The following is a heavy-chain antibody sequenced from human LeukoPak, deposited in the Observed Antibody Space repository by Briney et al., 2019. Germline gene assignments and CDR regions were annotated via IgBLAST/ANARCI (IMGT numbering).Heavy chain of an antibody. V-gene: IGHV3-23*01. J-gene: IGHJ4*02. Sequence: PGGSLRLSCAASGFTFSSYSMNWVRQAPGKGLEWVSAISGSGGSTYYADSVKGRFTISRDNSKNTLYLQMNSLRAEDTAVYYCTTSDIVVVPAAREMYYFDYWGQGTLVTVSS. CDR3: TTSDIVVVPAAREMYYFDY. CDR2: ISGSGGST. CDR1: GFTFSSYS. D-gene: IGHD2-2*01.